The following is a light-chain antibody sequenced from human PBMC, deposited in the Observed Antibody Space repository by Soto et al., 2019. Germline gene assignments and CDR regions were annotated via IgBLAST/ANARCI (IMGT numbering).Light chain of an antibody. CDR2: AAS. Sequence: DIQMTQSPSSVSASVGDRVTITCRASQGITSWLAWYQQKPGRAPKLLIYAASSLQSGVPSRFSGRGSGRDFTLTISRLQPEDFATYFCQQTSSFPLTFGGGTKVEIE. J-gene: IGKJ4*01. CDR3: QQTSSFPLT. CDR1: QGITSW. V-gene: IGKV1-12*01.